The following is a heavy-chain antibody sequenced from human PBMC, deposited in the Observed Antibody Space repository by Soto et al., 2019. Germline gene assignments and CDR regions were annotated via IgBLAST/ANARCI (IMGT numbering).Heavy chain of an antibody. CDR1: GGSINSYY. CDR3: TRHAETTEVDS. Sequence: SETLSLTCTVSGGSINSYYWSWIRQPPGKGLEWIGEINHGGRTNYNPSLKSRVTISVDTSKNQFSLKLSSVTAADTAVYYCTRHAETTEVDSWGQGTLVTVSS. D-gene: IGHD4-4*01. V-gene: IGHV4-34*01. J-gene: IGHJ4*02. CDR2: INHGGRT.